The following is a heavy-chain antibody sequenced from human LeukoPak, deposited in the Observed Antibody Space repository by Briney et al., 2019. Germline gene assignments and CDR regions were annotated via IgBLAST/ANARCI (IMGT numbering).Heavy chain of an antibody. CDR1: GGTFSSYA. D-gene: IGHD6-19*01. CDR2: ISAYSGNT. J-gene: IGHJ4*02. CDR3: AREIRRPYSSGWYYDY. Sequence: ASVKVSCKASGGTFSSYAISWVRQAPGQGLEWMGWISAYSGNTNYAQKLQGRVTMTTDTSTSTAYMELRSLRSDDTAVYYCAREIRRPYSSGWYYDYWGQGTLVTVSS. V-gene: IGHV1-18*01.